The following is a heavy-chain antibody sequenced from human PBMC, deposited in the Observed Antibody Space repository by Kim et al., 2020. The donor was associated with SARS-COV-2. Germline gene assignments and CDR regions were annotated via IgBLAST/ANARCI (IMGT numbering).Heavy chain of an antibody. CDR3: ARLVEYSYGFFDY. J-gene: IGHJ4*02. CDR1: RGSISSSSYY. Sequence: SETLSLTCIVSRGSISSSSYYWGWVRQPPGKGLEWIGSIYYSGSTYYNSSLKSRVTISADTSTNQFSLRLSSVTAADTAVYYCARLVEYSYGFFDYWGQG. D-gene: IGHD5-18*01. V-gene: IGHV4-39*01. CDR2: IYYSGST.